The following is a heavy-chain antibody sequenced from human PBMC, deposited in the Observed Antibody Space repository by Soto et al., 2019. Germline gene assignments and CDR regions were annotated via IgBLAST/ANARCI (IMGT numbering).Heavy chain of an antibody. V-gene: IGHV3-64*02. J-gene: IGHJ4*02. Sequence: GGSLRLSCAASGFTLSSFSMHWVRQAPGKGLEYVSAISHNGGSTYYADSVEGRFTISRDNSKNTLYLQMGSLRAEDMAVYYCARVGGHSYFAYWGQGALVTVSS. CDR1: GFTLSSFS. CDR3: ARVGGHSYFAY. CDR2: ISHNGGST.